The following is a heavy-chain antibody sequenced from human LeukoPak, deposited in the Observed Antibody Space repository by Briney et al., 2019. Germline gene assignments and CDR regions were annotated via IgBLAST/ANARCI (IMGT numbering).Heavy chain of an antibody. CDR1: GYTFTSYG. D-gene: IGHD2-15*01. J-gene: IGHJ4*02. Sequence: ASVKVSCKASGYTFTSYGISWVRQAPGQGLEWMGWISAYNGNTNYAQKFQGRVTMTRDTSISTAYMELSRLRSDDTAVYYCARLRRGGSCYDYWGQGTLVTVSS. CDR2: ISAYNGNT. CDR3: ARLRRGGSCYDY. V-gene: IGHV1-18*01.